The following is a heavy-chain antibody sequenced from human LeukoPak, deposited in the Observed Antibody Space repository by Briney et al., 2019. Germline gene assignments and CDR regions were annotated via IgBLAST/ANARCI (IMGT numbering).Heavy chain of an antibody. CDR1: GFTFSSYA. CDR3: ARGSTYNIPEDY. Sequence: GGSLRLSCAASGFTFSSYAVHWVRQAPGKGLEWVAVISYDGSNKYYADSVKGRFTISRDNSKNTLYLQMNSLRAEDTAVYYCARGSTYNIPEDYWGQGTLVTVSS. D-gene: IGHD1-14*01. CDR2: ISYDGSNK. J-gene: IGHJ4*02. V-gene: IGHV3-30*04.